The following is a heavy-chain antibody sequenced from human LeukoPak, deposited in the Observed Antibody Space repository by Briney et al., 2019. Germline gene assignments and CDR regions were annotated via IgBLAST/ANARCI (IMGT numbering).Heavy chain of an antibody. CDR2: ISGGGGSP. V-gene: IGHV3-43*02. Sequence: GGSLRLSCAASGFTFGDYAMHWVRQVPGKGLEWVSLISGGGGSPWYADSVKGRFTISRDNSKNSLHLQMNGLRTEDIALYYCAKTTSILGTQIDYWGQGTLVTVSS. CDR1: GFTFGDYA. CDR3: AKTTSILGTQIDY. D-gene: IGHD3-16*01. J-gene: IGHJ4*02.